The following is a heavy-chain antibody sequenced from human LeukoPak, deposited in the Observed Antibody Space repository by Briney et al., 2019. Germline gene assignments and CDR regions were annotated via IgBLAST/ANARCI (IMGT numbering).Heavy chain of an antibody. CDR1: GFTFSSYG. CDR2: ISGSGGST. V-gene: IGHV3-23*01. Sequence: GGSLRLSCAASGFTFSSYGMSWVRQAPGKGLEWVSAISGSGGSTYYADSVKGRFTISRDNAKNSLYLQMNSLRAEDTAVYYCARSMAGDAFDIWGQGTMVTVSS. CDR3: ARSMAGDAFDI. J-gene: IGHJ3*02. D-gene: IGHD5-24*01.